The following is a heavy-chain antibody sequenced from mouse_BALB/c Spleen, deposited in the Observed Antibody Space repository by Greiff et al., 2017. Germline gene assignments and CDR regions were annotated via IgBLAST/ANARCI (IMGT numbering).Heavy chain of an antibody. CDR1: GFSLTSYD. V-gene: IGHV2-9-2*01. D-gene: IGHD1-1*01. CDR2: IWTGGGT. Sequence: VQLVESGPGLVAPSQSLSITCTVSGFSLTSYDISWIRQPPGKGLEWLGVIWTGGGTNYNSAFMSRLSISKDNSKSQVFLKMNSLQTDATAIYYCVRDYYGRTYAMDYWGQGTSVTVSS. CDR3: VRDYYGRTYAMDY. J-gene: IGHJ4*01.